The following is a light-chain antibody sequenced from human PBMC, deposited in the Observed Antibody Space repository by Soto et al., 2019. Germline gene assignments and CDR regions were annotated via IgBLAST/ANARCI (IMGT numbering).Light chain of an antibody. CDR2: RAS. CDR1: QSVSNR. Sequence: EIVMTQSPATLSVSPGDRATLSCRASQSVSNRLAWYQQRPGQAPRLLIYRASARATGIPARFSGSGSGTEFTLTISSLQSEDFAIYYCQQSSDWPRTFGQGTKVEIK. J-gene: IGKJ1*01. V-gene: IGKV3-15*01. CDR3: QQSSDWPRT.